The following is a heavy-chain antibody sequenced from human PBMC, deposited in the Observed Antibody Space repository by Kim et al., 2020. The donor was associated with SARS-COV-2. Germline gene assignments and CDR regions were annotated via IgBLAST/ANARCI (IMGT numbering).Heavy chain of an antibody. CDR1: GFTFSSYS. CDR2: ISRSSSYI. CDR3: ARDLGSSWYRPKTGHVLDWVDP. Sequence: GGSLRLSCAASGFTFSSYSMNWVRQAPGKGLEWVSSISRSSSYIYYADSVKGRFTISRDNAKNSLYLQMNSLRAEDTAVYYCARDLGSSWYRPKTGHVLDWVDPGGQGTLVTVSS. V-gene: IGHV3-21*01. D-gene: IGHD6-13*01. J-gene: IGHJ5*02.